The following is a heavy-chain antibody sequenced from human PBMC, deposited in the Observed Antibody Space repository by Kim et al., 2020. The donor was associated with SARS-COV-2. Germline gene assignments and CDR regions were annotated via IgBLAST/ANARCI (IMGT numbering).Heavy chain of an antibody. V-gene: IGHV3-11*06. D-gene: IGHD5-12*01. CDR1: GFTFSDKY. J-gene: IGHJ4*02. CDR2: ISSSGHT. Sequence: GESLRLSCAASGFTFSDKYMTWIRQAPGQGLEWLSDISSSGHTSYTDSVKGRFTISRDNAEKSLYLQMNSLKVEDTAVYYCARDRDGYNSFDSWGQGTLVTVSS. CDR3: ARDRDGYNSFDS.